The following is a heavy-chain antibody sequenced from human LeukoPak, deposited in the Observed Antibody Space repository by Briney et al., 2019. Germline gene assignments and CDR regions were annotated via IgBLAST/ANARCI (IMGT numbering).Heavy chain of an antibody. V-gene: IGHV5-51*01. D-gene: IGHD2-21*01. CDR2: IYPGDSDT. Sequence: RGESLKISCKASGYTFTNYWIGWVRQMPGKGLEWIGTIYPGDSDTRYSPSFQGQVSVSADKSISAAYLQWSSLQASDTGMYYCATLDYCGGQSCWIFDYWGQGTLVTVSS. CDR3: ATLDYCGGQSCWIFDY. J-gene: IGHJ4*02. CDR1: GYTFTNYW.